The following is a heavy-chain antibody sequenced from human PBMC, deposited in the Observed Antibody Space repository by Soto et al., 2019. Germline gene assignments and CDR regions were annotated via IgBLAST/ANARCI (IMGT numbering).Heavy chain of an antibody. D-gene: IGHD3-22*01. CDR1: YW. J-gene: IGHJ4*02. V-gene: IGHV5-51*01. CDR2: IYPDDSDT. Sequence: YWSWIRQHPGKGLEWMGTIYPDDSDTRYSPSFQGQVTISADKSIQTAYLQMNSLKTEDTAVYYCTKNRARYYDSSGPLDYWGQGTLVTVSS. CDR3: TKNRARYYDSSGPLDY.